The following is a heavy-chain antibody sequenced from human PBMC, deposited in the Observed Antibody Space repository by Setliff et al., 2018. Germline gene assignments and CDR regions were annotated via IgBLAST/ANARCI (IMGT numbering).Heavy chain of an antibody. CDR3: ARENTGFYYHYYMDV. Sequence: LSCETSGFSFGAFTMNWVRQAPGKGLEWVCGINWNGGSTGYADSVKGRFTISRDNAKNSLYLQMNSLRAEDTALYYCARENTGFYYHYYMDVWGKGTTVTVSS. D-gene: IGHD3-10*01. J-gene: IGHJ6*03. V-gene: IGHV3-20*04. CDR1: GFSFGAFT. CDR2: INWNGGST.